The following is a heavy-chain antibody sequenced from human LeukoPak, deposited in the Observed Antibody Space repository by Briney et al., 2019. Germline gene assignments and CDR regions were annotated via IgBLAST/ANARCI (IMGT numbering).Heavy chain of an antibody. D-gene: IGHD6-19*01. Sequence: PAASVKVSCKASGGTFSSYAISWVRQAPGQGLEWMGRIIPIFGIANYAQKFQGRVTITVDKSTSTAYMELSSLRSEDTAVYYCARDLAVAGTLDGMDVWGQGTTVTVSS. CDR2: IIPIFGIA. V-gene: IGHV1-69*04. CDR1: GGTFSSYA. J-gene: IGHJ6*02. CDR3: ARDLAVAGTLDGMDV.